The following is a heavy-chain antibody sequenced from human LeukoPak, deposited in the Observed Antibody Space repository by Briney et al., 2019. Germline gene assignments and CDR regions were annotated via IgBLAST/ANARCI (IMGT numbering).Heavy chain of an antibody. CDR1: GYTFTSYG. CDR2: ISAYNGNT. Sequence: GDSGKASSKASGYTFTSYGTSWVRQAPGQGSEWMGWISAYNGNTNYAQKLQGRVTMTTDTSTSTAYMELRSLRSDDTAVYYCARADGSGSYPRERYYYYYYMDVWGKGTTVTVSS. CDR3: ARADGSGSYPRERYYYYYYMDV. J-gene: IGHJ6*03. D-gene: IGHD3-10*01. V-gene: IGHV1-18*01.